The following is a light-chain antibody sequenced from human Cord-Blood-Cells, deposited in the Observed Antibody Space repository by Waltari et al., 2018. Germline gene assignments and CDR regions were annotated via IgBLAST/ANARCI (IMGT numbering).Light chain of an antibody. CDR2: DVS. J-gene: IGLJ2*01. CDR1: SSVVGGYTY. CDR3: SSYTSSSSVV. Sequence: QPALTQPASVSGFPGQSITISCTGTSSVVGGYTYVSWYQQHPGKAPKLMIYDVSNRPSGVSNRFSGSKSGNTASLTISGLQAEDEADYYCSSYTSSSSVVFGGGTKLTVL. V-gene: IGLV2-14*01.